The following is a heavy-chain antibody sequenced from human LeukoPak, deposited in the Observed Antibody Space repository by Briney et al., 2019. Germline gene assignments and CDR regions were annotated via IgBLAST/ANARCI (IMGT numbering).Heavy chain of an antibody. V-gene: IGHV4-38-2*02. J-gene: IGHJ4*02. D-gene: IGHD7-27*01. CDR3: ARYTGTNWGYSFDS. Sequence: PSETLSLTCTVSGYSISSGYYWGWIRQPPGKGLEWIATIHHSGVTYYNPSLKSQFTISVDTSKNQFSLKLSSVTAAGTAVYYCARYTGTNWGYSFDSWGQGTLVTVSS. CDR2: IHHSGVT. CDR1: GYSISSGYY.